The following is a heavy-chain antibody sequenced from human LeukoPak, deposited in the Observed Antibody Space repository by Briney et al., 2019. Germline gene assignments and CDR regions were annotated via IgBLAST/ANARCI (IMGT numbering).Heavy chain of an antibody. CDR2: INSDGSST. CDR1: GFPFGTSW. V-gene: IGHV3-74*01. Sequence: PGGPRRFSGAAPGFPFGTSWRPWFGQPPGTGWVGVSRINSDGSSTSYADSVKGRFTISRDNAKNTLYLQMNSLRAEDTAVYYCAREGYYYYYMDVWGKGTTVTVSS. CDR3: AREGYYYYYMDV. J-gene: IGHJ6*03.